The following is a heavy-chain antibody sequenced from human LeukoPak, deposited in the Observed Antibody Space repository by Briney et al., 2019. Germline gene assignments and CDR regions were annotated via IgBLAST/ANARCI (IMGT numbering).Heavy chain of an antibody. V-gene: IGHV4-59*01. J-gene: IGHJ4*02. CDR3: ARRGYYYDSRGYYYFDY. CDR2: IHHSGST. Sequence: SETLSLTCTVSGGSIRSYYWGWIRQPPGKGLEWIGDIHHSGSTDYKPSLKSRVTISVDTSKNQFSLKLSSVTAADTAVYHCARRGYYYDSRGYYYFDYWGQGTPVTVSS. CDR1: GGSIRSYY. D-gene: IGHD3-22*01.